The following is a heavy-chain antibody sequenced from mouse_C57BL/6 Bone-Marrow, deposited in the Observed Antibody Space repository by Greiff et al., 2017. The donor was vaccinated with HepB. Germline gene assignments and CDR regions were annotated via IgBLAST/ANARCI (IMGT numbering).Heavy chain of an antibody. CDR2: IYPSDSET. CDR3: ARSSTAVVAGDYFDY. V-gene: IGHV1-61*01. D-gene: IGHD1-1*01. CDR1: GYTFTSYW. J-gene: IGHJ2*01. Sequence: KLQQPGAELVRPGSLVKLSCKASGYTFTSYWMDWVKQRPGQGLEWIGNIYPSDSETHYNQKFKDKATLTVDKSSSTAYMQLSSLTSEDSAVYYCARSSTAVVAGDYFDYWGQGTTLTVSS.